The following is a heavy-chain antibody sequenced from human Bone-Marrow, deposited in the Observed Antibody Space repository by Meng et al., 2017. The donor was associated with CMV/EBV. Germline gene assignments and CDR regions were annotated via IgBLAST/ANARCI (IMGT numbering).Heavy chain of an antibody. Sequence: CTASGYTFTGYFMHWVRQAPGQGLEWMGWINPNSGGTNYAQKFQGRVTMTRDTSISTAYMELSRLRSDDTAVYYCARSLDYDSSGSYYWGQGTLVTVSS. CDR1: GYTFTGYF. V-gene: IGHV1-2*02. CDR2: INPNSGGT. CDR3: ARSLDYDSSGSYY. J-gene: IGHJ4*02. D-gene: IGHD3-22*01.